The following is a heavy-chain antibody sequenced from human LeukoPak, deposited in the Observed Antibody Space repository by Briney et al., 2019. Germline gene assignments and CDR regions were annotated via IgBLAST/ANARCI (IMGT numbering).Heavy chain of an antibody. CDR1: AGSISAPY. Sequence: SETLSLTCTVSAGSISAPYWHWIRQSPGKRLEWIGFVFYGGITNYNPSLKSRVTISLDTSKNQFSLKLTSVTAADTAVYYCASGTVFGVITPQYFHYWGQGTRVTVSS. CDR3: ASGTVFGVITPQYFHY. D-gene: IGHD3-3*01. J-gene: IGHJ4*02. V-gene: IGHV4-59*11. CDR2: VFYGGIT.